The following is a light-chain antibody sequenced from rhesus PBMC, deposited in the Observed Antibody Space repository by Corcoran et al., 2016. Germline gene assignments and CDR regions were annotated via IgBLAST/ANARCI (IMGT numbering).Light chain of an antibody. J-gene: IGKJ3*01. CDR1: QSLLDSEDGNTY. Sequence: DIVMTQTPLSLPVTPGEPASISCRSSQSLLDSEDGNTYLDWYLQKPGQSPQLLIYEVSNRASGVPDRCSGRGSDTDFTLKISRVEAEDVGVYYCMQGIEFPFTFGPGTKLDIK. CDR3: MQGIEFPFT. CDR2: EVS. V-gene: IGKV2-104*02.